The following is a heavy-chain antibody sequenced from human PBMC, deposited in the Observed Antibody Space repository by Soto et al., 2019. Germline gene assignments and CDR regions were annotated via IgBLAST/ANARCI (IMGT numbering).Heavy chain of an antibody. D-gene: IGHD2-15*01. J-gene: IGHJ5*01. CDR1: GYTFTSYG. CDR2: MDPKSGYK. CDR3: ARCRGCRDNW. Sequence: ASVMGYWKASGYTFTSYGINWVRQAAGHGLEWMGWMDPKSGYKDYAQKFQGRVTMTRNTSISTAYMELSSLRSEDTAVYYCARCRGCRDNW. V-gene: IGHV1-8*01.